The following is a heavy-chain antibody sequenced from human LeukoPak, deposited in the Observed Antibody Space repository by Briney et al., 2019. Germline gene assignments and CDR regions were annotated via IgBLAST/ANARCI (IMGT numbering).Heavy chain of an antibody. CDR2: ISNTGSFI. J-gene: IGHJ5*02. Sequence: PGGSLRLSCAASGLTFSDEYMSWIRQAPGKGLEWVSYISNTGSFISYADSVKGRFTISRDNAKNSLHLQMNSLRAEDTAVYYCASTTHCSSASCLAWNTWGQGTLVTVSS. CDR3: ASTTHCSSASCLAWNT. V-gene: IGHV3-11*04. CDR1: GLTFSDEY. D-gene: IGHD2-2*01.